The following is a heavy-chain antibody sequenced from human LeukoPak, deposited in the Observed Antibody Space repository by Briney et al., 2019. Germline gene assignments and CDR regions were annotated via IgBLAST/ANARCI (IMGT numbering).Heavy chain of an antibody. D-gene: IGHD1-26*01. Sequence: ASVKVPCKASGLTFSNYGITWVRQAPGQGLEWVGWICAYDGNTNYAQKFQGRVTMTTDTSTSTAHMELRSLRYDDTAVYYCARDGRFAAYEPDYWGQGTLVTVSS. J-gene: IGHJ4*02. CDR2: ICAYDGNT. V-gene: IGHV1-18*01. CDR3: ARDGRFAAYEPDY. CDR1: GLTFSNYG.